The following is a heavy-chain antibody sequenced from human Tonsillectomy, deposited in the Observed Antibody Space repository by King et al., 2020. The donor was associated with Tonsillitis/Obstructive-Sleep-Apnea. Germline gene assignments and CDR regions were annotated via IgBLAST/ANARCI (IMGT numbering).Heavy chain of an antibody. CDR3: AKGGFLEWLLDY. Sequence: VQLVESGGGLVQPGRSLRLSCAASGFTFDDYAMHWVRQAPGKGLEWVSGINWNSGIMGYADSVKGRFTISRDNAKNSLYLQMNSLRTEDTALYYCAKGGFLEWLLDYCGQGTLVTVSS. J-gene: IGHJ4*02. CDR2: INWNSGIM. D-gene: IGHD3-3*01. V-gene: IGHV3-9*01. CDR1: GFTFDDYA.